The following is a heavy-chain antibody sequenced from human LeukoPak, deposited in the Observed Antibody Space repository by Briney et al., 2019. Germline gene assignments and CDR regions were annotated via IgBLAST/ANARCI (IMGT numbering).Heavy chain of an antibody. J-gene: IGHJ6*03. CDR2: INPSGGST. V-gene: IGHV1-46*01. CDR3: ARDLGGVGSYYGSGSGYYYMDV. CDR1: GYTFTSYY. D-gene: IGHD3-10*01. Sequence: ASVKVSCKASGYTFTSYYMHWVRQAPGQGLEWMGIINPSGGSTSYAQKFQGRVTMTRDMSTSTVYMELSSLRSEDTAVYYCARDLGGVGSYYGSGSGYYYMDVWGKGTTVTVSS.